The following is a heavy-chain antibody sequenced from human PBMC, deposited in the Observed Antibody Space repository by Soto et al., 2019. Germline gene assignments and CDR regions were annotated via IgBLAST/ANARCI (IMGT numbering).Heavy chain of an antibody. CDR1: GFTFSNAW. CDR2: IKSNTDGGTT. V-gene: IGHV3-15*07. D-gene: IGHD6-19*01. J-gene: IGHJ4*02. CDR3: ARGAPRDSSGLYFDF. Sequence: GGSLRLSCAASGFTFSNAWMNWVRQAPGKGLEWVGRIKSNTDGGTTDYAAPVKGRFTISRDDSKNTLYLQMNSLIATDTAVYYCARGAPRDSSGLYFDFWGQGGLVTVSS.